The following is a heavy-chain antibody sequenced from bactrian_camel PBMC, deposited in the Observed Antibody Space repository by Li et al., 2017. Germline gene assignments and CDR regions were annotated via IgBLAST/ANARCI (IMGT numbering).Heavy chain of an antibody. D-gene: IGHD6*01. CDR2: LSTDGSKI. Sequence: HVQLVESGGGSVQAGGSLRLSCVASGVATQRYCMGWFRQVPGKEREGVAALSTDGSKILYADSGKGRFTISQDNAKNTVYLQMNSLKPEDTAMYHCAAVPAEYGTACDLVGRFGLWGQGTQVTVS. CDR3: AAVPAEYGTACDLVGRFGL. J-gene: IGHJ4*01. V-gene: IGHV3S1*01. CDR1: GVATQRYC.